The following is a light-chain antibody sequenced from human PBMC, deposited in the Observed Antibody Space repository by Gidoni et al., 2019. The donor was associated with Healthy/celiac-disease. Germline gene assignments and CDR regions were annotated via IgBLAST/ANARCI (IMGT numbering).Light chain of an antibody. J-gene: IGKJ1*01. CDR2: AAS. CDR1: QSISSY. CDR3: QQSYSRA. V-gene: IGKV1-39*01. Sequence: DIQMTQSPSSLSASVGDRVTITCRASQSISSYLNWYQQKPGKATKLLIYAASSLQSGVPSRFSGSGSGTDFTLNISSLQPEDFATYYCQQSYSRAFGQGTKVEIK.